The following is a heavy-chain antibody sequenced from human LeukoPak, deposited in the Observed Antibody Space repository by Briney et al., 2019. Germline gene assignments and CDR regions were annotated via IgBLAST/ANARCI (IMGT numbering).Heavy chain of an antibody. V-gene: IGHV4-31*03. CDR2: IYYSGST. Sequence: PSQTLSPTCTVSGGSISSGGYYWSWIRQHPGKGLEWIGYIYYSGSTYYNPSLKSRVTISVDTSKNQFSLKLSSVTAADTAVYYCARDPNGDYAFDYWGQGTLVTVSS. D-gene: IGHD4-17*01. CDR1: GGSISSGGYY. J-gene: IGHJ4*02. CDR3: ARDPNGDYAFDY.